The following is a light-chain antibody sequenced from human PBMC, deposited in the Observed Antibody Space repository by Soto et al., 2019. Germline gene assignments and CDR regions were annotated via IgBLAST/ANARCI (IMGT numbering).Light chain of an antibody. Sequence: QSVLTQPPSASGTPGQRVTISCSGSSSNMGSNNVNWYQQLPGAAPKLLIYSKDQRPSGVPDRFSGSKSGTSASLAISGLQSEDEADYYCAAWDDSLNGVVFGGWTKLTVL. CDR2: SKD. J-gene: IGLJ2*01. CDR1: SSNMGSNN. CDR3: AAWDDSLNGVV. V-gene: IGLV1-44*01.